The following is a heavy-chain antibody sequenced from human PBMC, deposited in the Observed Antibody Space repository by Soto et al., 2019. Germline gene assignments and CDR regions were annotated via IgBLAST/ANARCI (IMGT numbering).Heavy chain of an antibody. D-gene: IGHD3-3*01. V-gene: IGHV1-2*02. Sequence: QLHLVQSGAVVKKPGASVTVSCSASGYPVTAYYMHWVRQAPGRGLEWMGGINPATGAAKYTQTFQGRVTMTKDKSTSTVFMELGGLTSGDTAGFYWARGGGVGVAGSAAFDMWGQGTLVTVSS. CDR3: ARGGGVGVAGSAAFDM. CDR1: GYPVTAYY. CDR2: INPATGAA. J-gene: IGHJ3*02.